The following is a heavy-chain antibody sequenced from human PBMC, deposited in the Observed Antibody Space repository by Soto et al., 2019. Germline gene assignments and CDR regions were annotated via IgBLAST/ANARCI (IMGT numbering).Heavy chain of an antibody. CDR1: GGSISSISSY. CDR3: ARQSEYYYASGRAAPLYGMDV. D-gene: IGHD3-10*01. J-gene: IGHJ6*02. CDR2: VYNSGRT. Sequence: PSETLSLTCTVSGGSISSISSYWGWIRQPPGKGLEWIGNVYNSGRTNSNPSLKSQLTISADTSKNQFSLKLSSVTAADTAVYFCARQSEYYYASGRAAPLYGMDVWGQGTTVTVSS. V-gene: IGHV4-39*01.